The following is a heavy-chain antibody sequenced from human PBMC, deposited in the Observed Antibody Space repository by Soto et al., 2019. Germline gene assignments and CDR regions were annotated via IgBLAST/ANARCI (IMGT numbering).Heavy chain of an antibody. J-gene: IGHJ5*02. CDR1: GGSISSGGYS. CDR2: IYHSGST. V-gene: IGHV4-30-2*01. D-gene: IGHD3-10*01. Sequence: SETLSLTCAVSGGSISSGGYSWSWIRQPPGKGLEWIGYIYHSGSTYYNPSLKSRVTISVDRSKNQFSLKLSSVTAADTAVYYCARGILAGDYGSGSYRIATNWFDPWGQGTLVTVSS. CDR3: ARGILAGDYGSGSYRIATNWFDP.